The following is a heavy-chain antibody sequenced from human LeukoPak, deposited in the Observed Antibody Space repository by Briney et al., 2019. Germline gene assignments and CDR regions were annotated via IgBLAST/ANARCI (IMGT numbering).Heavy chain of an antibody. Sequence: ASVKVSCKASGYTLTDYYMHWVRQAPGQGLEWMGWINPNSGGTNYARTFQGRVSMTRDTSISTVYMELSRLKSDDTAVYYCARSMTSVRRGPRGSDYWGQGTLVTVSS. J-gene: IGHJ4*02. D-gene: IGHD4-17*01. CDR1: GYTLTDYY. CDR2: INPNSGGT. V-gene: IGHV1-2*02. CDR3: ARSMTSVRRGPRGSDY.